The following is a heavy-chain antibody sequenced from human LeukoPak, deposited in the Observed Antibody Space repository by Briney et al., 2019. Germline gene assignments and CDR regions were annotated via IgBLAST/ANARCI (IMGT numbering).Heavy chain of an antibody. D-gene: IGHD6-6*01. CDR3: ARASHYSSSSGFAS. Sequence: PSETLSLTCAVYGGSFSGYYWTWIRQPPGKGLEWNGEIYHSGSTNYNPSLKNRVTISVDTSKNQFSLELNSVTAADTAVYYCARASHYSSSSGFASWGQGTLVTVSS. CDR2: IYHSGST. J-gene: IGHJ5*01. V-gene: IGHV4-34*01. CDR1: GGSFSGYY.